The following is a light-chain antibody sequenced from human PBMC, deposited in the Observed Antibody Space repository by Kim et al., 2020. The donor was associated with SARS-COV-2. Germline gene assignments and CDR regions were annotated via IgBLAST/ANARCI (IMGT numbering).Light chain of an antibody. Sequence: QSVTISCPGTSSDVGGYNYVSWYQQHPGKAPKFMIYEVSKRPSGVPDRFSGSKSGNTASLTVSGLQAEDEADYYCSSYAGSNNFVVFGGGTKLTVL. V-gene: IGLV2-8*01. CDR2: EVS. CDR1: SSDVGGYNY. J-gene: IGLJ2*01. CDR3: SSYAGSNNFVV.